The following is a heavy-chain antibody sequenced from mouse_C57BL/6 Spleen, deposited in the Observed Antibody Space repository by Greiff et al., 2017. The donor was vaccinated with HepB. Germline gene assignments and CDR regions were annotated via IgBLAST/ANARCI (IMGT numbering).Heavy chain of an antibody. CDR1: GYTFTDYY. V-gene: IGHV1-19*01. CDR2: LNPYNGGT. J-gene: IGHJ1*03. CDR3: ARGHGYFDV. Sequence: EVKLQQSGPVLVKPGASVKMSCKASGYTFTDYYMNWVKQSHGKSLEWIGVLNPYNGGTSYNQKFKGKATLTVDKPSSTAYMELNSLTSEDSAVYYCARGHGYFDVWGTGTTVTVSS.